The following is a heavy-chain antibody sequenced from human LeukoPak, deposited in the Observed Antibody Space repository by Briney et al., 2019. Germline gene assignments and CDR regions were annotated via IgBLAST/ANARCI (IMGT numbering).Heavy chain of an antibody. Sequence: GGSLRLSCAASGFTFSGHSMNWVRQAPGKGLEWVSSISSSSSYIFYGDSVKGRFTISRDNAKKSLYLQMNSLRAEDTAVYYWARDQVVIGTVSDAFDIWGQGTMVTVSS. V-gene: IGHV3-21*01. CDR2: ISSSSSYI. CDR3: ARDQVVIGTVSDAFDI. J-gene: IGHJ3*02. CDR1: GFTFSGHS. D-gene: IGHD3-22*01.